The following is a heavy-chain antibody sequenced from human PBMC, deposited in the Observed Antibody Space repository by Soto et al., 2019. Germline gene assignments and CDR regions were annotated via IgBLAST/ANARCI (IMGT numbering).Heavy chain of an antibody. Sequence: SETLSLTCAVYCVSFSGYYWSWIRQPPGQGLEWIGEINHSGSTNYNPSLKSRVTISVDTSKNQFSLKLSSVTAADTAVYYCARGIGDYDFWSSYFPSFDTWGHETLVTVSS. CDR2: INHSGST. CDR3: ARGIGDYDFWSSYFPSFDT. V-gene: IGHV4-34*01. J-gene: IGHJ5*01. D-gene: IGHD3-3*01. CDR1: CVSFSGYY.